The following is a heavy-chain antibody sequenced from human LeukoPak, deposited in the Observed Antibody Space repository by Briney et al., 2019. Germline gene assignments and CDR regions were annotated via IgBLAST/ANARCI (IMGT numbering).Heavy chain of an antibody. J-gene: IGHJ6*03. CDR1: GFTFSSYW. CDR3: ARVGDFWSGYSHYYMDV. D-gene: IGHD3-3*01. CDR2: IKQDGSEK. V-gene: IGHV3-7*01. Sequence: GGSLRLSCAASGFTFSSYWMSWVRQAPGKGLEWVANIKQDGSEKYYVDSVKGRFTISRDNAKNSLYLQMNSLRAEDTAVYHCARVGDFWSGYSHYYMDVWGKGTTVTVSS.